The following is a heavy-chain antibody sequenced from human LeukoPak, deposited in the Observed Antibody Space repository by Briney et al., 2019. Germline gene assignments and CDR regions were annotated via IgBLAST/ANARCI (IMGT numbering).Heavy chain of an antibody. CDR1: GFTFSDHY. D-gene: IGHD3-10*01. V-gene: IGHV3-72*01. CDR2: IRNKANSYTT. CDR3: ARVRGVTNNWFAP. Sequence: GGSLRLSCAASGFTFSDHYMDWVRQAPVKGLEWVGRIRNKANSYTTEYAASVKGRFTISRDDSKNSLYLQMNSLKTEDTAVYYCARVRGVTNNWFAPWGQGTLVTDSS. J-gene: IGHJ5*02.